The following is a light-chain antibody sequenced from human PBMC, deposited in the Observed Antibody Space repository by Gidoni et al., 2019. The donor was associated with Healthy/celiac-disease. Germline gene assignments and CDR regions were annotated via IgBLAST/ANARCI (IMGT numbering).Light chain of an antibody. Sequence: QSALTQPASVSGSPGQSITISCTGTSSDVGTYNLVSWYQHHPAKPPKLMIYGVTKRPSGVSDRFSGSKSGSAASLTISRLQAEDEADYYCCSFVGGGTLVFGGGTKLTVL. CDR2: GVT. CDR3: CSFVGGGTLV. CDR1: SSDVGTYNL. V-gene: IGLV2-23*02. J-gene: IGLJ3*02.